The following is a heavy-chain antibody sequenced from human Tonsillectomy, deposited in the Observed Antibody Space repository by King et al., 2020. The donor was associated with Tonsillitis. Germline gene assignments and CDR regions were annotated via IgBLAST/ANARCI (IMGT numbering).Heavy chain of an antibody. CDR1: GYTFTSYD. J-gene: IGHJ3*02. CDR2: MDPISGYT. D-gene: IGHD1-1*01. V-gene: IGHV1-8*01. Sequence: VQLVESGAEVKKPGASVKVSCKASGYTFTSYDINWVRQATGQWLEWMGWMDPISGYTVYAQKSQGRVTMTRNTSITTAYMELSSLRSEDTAVYYWARESHDFEAFDIWGQGTMVTVSS. CDR3: ARESHDFEAFDI.